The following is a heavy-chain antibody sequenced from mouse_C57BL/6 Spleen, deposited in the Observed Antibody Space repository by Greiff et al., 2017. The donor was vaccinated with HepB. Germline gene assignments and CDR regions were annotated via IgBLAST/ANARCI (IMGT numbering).Heavy chain of an antibody. J-gene: IGHJ1*03. D-gene: IGHD2-2*01. V-gene: IGHV1-64*01. CDR2: IHPNSGST. Sequence: QVQLQQPGAELVKPGASVKLSCKASGYTFTSYWMHWVKQRPGQGLEWIGMIHPNSGSTNYNEKFKSKATLTVDKSSSTAYMQLSSLTSEDSAVYYCARSEGGLPWYFDVWGTGTTVTVSS. CDR1: GYTFTSYW. CDR3: ARSEGGLPWYFDV.